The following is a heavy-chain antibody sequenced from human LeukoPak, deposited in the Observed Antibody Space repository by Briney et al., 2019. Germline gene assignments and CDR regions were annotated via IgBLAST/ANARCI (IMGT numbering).Heavy chain of an antibody. CDR2: VSGSGSGT. V-gene: IGHV3-23*01. Sequence: PGGSLRLSCTASGFTFYNYAMNWVRQAPGKGLEWVSTVSGSGSGTYYADSVTGRLTISRDNSKNTVYLQINSLRAEDTAVYYCAKVLHPYSSQPIFDYWGQGTLVTVSS. D-gene: IGHD2-15*01. CDR3: AKVLHPYSSQPIFDY. J-gene: IGHJ4*02. CDR1: GFTFYNYA.